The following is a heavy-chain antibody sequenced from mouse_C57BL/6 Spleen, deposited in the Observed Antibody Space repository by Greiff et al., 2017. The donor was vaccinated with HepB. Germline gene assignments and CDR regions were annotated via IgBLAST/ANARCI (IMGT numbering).Heavy chain of an antibody. CDR1: GFSLTSYA. D-gene: IGHD3-2*02. V-gene: IGHV2-9-1*01. J-gene: IGHJ4*01. Sequence: QVQLKESGPGLVAPSQSLSITCTVSGFSLTSYAISWVRQPPGKGLEWLGVIWTGGGTNYNSAHKSRLSISKDNSKSQVFLKMNSLQTDDTARYYCARQDSSGDYYAMDYWGQGTSVTVSS. CDR3: ARQDSSGDYYAMDY. CDR2: IWTGGGT.